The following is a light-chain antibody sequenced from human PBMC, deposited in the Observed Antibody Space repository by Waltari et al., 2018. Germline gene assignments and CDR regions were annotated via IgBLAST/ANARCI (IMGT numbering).Light chain of an antibody. CDR1: AGKVTSGHH. CDR2: STN. V-gene: IGLV7-43*01. Sequence: QTVVTQEPSLTVPPGGTVTLTCASSAGKVTSGHHANWPQQRPGQPPSLLIFSTNDKHPSTPARFSGSLLGGKAALTLSEVQSEDEADYYCLLFFDNSRVFGGGTKLTVL. CDR3: LLFFDNSRV. J-gene: IGLJ3*02.